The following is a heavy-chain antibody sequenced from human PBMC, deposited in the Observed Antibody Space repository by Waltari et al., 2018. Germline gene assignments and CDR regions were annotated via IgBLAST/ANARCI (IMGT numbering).Heavy chain of an antibody. D-gene: IGHD6-19*01. V-gene: IGHV4-4*07. CDR2: IYTSCST. Sequence: QVQLQESGPGLVKPSETLSLTCTVSGGSISSYYWSWIRQPTGKGLEWIGRIYTSCSTNYNPSLKSRVTMSVDTSKNQFSLKLSSVTAADTTVYYCAGALGQWLSSGLDYWGQGTLVTVSS. J-gene: IGHJ4*02. CDR1: GGSISSYY. CDR3: AGALGQWLSSGLDY.